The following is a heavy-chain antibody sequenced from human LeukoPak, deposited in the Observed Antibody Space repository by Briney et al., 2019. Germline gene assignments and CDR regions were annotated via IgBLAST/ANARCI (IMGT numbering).Heavy chain of an antibody. CDR1: GYTFTSYY. CDR2: INPSGGST. J-gene: IGHJ4*02. CDR3: ARDLGGSYYLHY. D-gene: IGHD1-26*01. V-gene: IGHV1-46*01. Sequence: GASVTVSFKASGYTFTSYYMHWVRQAPGQGLEWMGIINPSGGSTSYAQKFQGRVTMTRDMSMSTVYMELSSLRSEDTAVYYCARDLGGSYYLHYWGQGTLVTVSS.